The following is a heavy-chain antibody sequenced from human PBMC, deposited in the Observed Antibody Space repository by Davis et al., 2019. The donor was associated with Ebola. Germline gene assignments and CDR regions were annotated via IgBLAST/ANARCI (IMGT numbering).Heavy chain of an antibody. V-gene: IGHV3-30*02. J-gene: IGHJ4*02. CDR2: IRYDGSNK. Sequence: GESLKISCAASGFTFSSYGMHWVRQAPGKGLEWVAFIRYDGSNKYYADSVKGRFTISRDNSKNTLYLQMNSLRAEDTAVYYCANWVIDYWGQGTLVTVSS. CDR3: ANWVIDY. CDR1: GFTFSSYG. D-gene: IGHD4-23*01.